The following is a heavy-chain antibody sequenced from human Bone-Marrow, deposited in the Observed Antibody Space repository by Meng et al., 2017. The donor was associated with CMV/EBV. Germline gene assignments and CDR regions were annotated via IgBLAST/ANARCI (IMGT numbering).Heavy chain of an antibody. J-gene: IGHJ3*02. CDR2: LNPNSGGT. CDR3: ARDRKMATITDAFDI. Sequence: SGSTFTGYYMHWVRQAPGQGLEWMGWLNPNSGGTNYAQKFQGRVTMTRDTSISTAYMELSRLRSDDTAVYYCARDRKMATITDAFDIWGQGTMVTVSS. CDR1: GSTFTGYY. D-gene: IGHD5-24*01. V-gene: IGHV1-2*02.